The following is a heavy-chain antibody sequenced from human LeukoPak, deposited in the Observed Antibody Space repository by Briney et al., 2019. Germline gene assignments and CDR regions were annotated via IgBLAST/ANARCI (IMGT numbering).Heavy chain of an antibody. CDR1: GFTFSSYA. J-gene: IGHJ6*02. D-gene: IGHD4-17*01. V-gene: IGHV3-23*01. Sequence: GGSLRLSCAASGFTFSSYAMSWVRQAPGKGLEWVSGISGSGGSTYYAGSVKGRFTISRDNSKNTLYLQMNSLRAEDTAVYYCAKDFYGDYGMDVWGQGTTVTVSS. CDR2: ISGSGGST. CDR3: AKDFYGDYGMDV.